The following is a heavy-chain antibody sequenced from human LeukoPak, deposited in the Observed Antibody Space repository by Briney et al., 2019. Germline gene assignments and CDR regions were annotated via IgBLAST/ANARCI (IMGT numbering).Heavy chain of an antibody. D-gene: IGHD3-22*01. CDR2: INHSGST. V-gene: IGHV4-34*01. CDR1: GGSFSGYY. Sequence: SETLSLTCAVYGGSFSGYYWSWIRLPPGKGLEWIGEINHSGSTNYNPSLKSRVTISVDTSKNQFSLKLSSVTAADTAVYYCARGRAYYDSSGVEYWGQGTLVTVSS. J-gene: IGHJ4*02. CDR3: ARGRAYYDSSGVEY.